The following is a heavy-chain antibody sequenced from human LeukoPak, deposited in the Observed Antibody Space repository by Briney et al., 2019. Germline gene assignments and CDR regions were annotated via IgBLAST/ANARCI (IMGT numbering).Heavy chain of an antibody. CDR2: IRSKAYTGTT. V-gene: IGHV3-49*03. CDR1: GFTFRDYA. D-gene: IGHD3-10*01. Sequence: GGSLRLSCITSGFTFRDYAVSWFRQAPGKGLEWVAFIRSKAYTGTTDYAASVKGRFTVSRDDSKSIAYLQMDSLKTEDTAVYYCTRVSPGSGSLSDYWGQGTLVTVSS. CDR3: TRVSPGSGSLSDY. J-gene: IGHJ4*02.